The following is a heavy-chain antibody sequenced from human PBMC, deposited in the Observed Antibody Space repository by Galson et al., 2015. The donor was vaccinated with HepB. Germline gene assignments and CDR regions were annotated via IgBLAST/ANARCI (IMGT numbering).Heavy chain of an antibody. CDR2: ISGSGGST. V-gene: IGHV3-23*01. CDR1: GFTFSSYS. CDR3: AKGPLVVPAADYYGMDV. Sequence: SLRLSCAASGFTFSSYSMNWVRQAPGKGLEWVSAISGSGGSTYYADSVKGRFTISRDNSKNTLYLQMNSLRAEDTAVYYCAKGPLVVPAADYYGMDVWGQGTTVTVSS. D-gene: IGHD2-2*01. J-gene: IGHJ6*02.